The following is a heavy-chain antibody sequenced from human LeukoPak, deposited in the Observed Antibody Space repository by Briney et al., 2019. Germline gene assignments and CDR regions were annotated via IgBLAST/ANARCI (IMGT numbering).Heavy chain of an antibody. V-gene: IGHV3-11*01. D-gene: IGHD2/OR15-2a*01. J-gene: IGHJ4*02. CDR3: RGGSGWTFNH. Sequence: GGSLRLSCTASGFSFSDNFMGWLRQAPGKGLEWVSYINSGGDTIHYSGAVKGRFSISRDNSKRLLYLHISRLRIDDTALYCARGGSGWTFNHWGQGTLVSVSS. CDR2: INSGGDTI. CDR1: GFSFSDNF.